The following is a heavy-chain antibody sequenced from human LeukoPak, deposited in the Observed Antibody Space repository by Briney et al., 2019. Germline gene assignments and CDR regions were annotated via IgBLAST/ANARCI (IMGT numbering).Heavy chain of an antibody. D-gene: IGHD4-17*01. CDR2: IYYSGST. CDR3: ARVGVTTVTTPLDY. CDR1: GGSISSSSYY. Sequence: SETLSLTCTVSGGSISSSSYYWGWIRQPPGKGLEWIGSIYYSGSTYYNPSLKSRVTISVDTSKNQFSLKLSSVTAADTAVYYCARVGVTTVTTPLDYWGQGTLVTVSS. J-gene: IGHJ4*02. V-gene: IGHV4-39*07.